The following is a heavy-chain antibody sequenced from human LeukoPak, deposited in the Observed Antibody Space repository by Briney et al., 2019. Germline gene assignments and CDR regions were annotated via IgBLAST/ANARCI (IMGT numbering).Heavy chain of an antibody. J-gene: IGHJ4*02. V-gene: IGHV1-18*01. Sequence: AAVTVSCKASGYTFTTYGITWVRQAPGQGLEWMGWISAYNGNTNYARKLQGRVTMTTDTSTSTAYMELRSLRSDDTAVYYCARVWGYYYDSSGYSDFDYCGQGALFSASS. CDR3: ARVWGYYYDSSGYSDFDY. D-gene: IGHD3-22*01. CDR2: ISAYNGNT. CDR1: GYTFTTYG.